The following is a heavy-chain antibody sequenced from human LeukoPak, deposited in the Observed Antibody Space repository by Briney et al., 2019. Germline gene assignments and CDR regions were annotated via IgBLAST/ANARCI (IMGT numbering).Heavy chain of an antibody. CDR3: AKGSGYYPEGSDY. CDR2: ISGSGGST. J-gene: IGHJ4*02. V-gene: IGHV3-23*01. Sequence: GGSLRLSCAASGFTFSSYAMSWVRQAPGKGLEWVSAISGSGGSTYYADSVKGRFAISRDNSKNTLYLQMNSLRAEDTAVYYCAKGSGYYPEGSDYWGQGTLVTVSS. D-gene: IGHD3-22*01. CDR1: GFTFSSYA.